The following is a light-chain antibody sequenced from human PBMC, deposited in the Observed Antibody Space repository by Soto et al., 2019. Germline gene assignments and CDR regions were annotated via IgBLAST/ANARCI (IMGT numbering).Light chain of an antibody. CDR2: EVS. CDR3: CADAGRSTYV. Sequence: SVLTQPASVSGSPGQSITISCTRTSSDVGSYNFVSWYQQHPGEVPKVMIYEVSKRPSGVSDRSSGSKSGNTASLTISGLQAEDEADYYCCADAGRSTYVFGTGTKAPS. V-gene: IGLV2-23*02. J-gene: IGLJ1*01. CDR1: SSDVGSYNF.